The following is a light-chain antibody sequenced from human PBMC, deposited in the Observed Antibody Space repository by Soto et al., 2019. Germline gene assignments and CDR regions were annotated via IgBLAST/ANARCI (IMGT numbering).Light chain of an antibody. Sequence: QSVLTQPPSVSGAPGQRVTISCTGSSSNIGAGYDVHWYQQLPGRAPKLLIYGNTHRPSGVPDRFSGSKSGTSASLAITVLQAEDEADYYCLSFDRSLSVVFGGGTKLTVL. V-gene: IGLV1-40*01. CDR1: SSNIGAGYD. CDR2: GNT. CDR3: LSFDRSLSVV. J-gene: IGLJ2*01.